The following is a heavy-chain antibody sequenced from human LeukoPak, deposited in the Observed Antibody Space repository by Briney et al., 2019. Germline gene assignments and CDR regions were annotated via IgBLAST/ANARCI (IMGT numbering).Heavy chain of an antibody. V-gene: IGHV3-7*01. D-gene: IGHD2-21*01. CDR2: IKQDGTEK. CDR1: GFTFTTYW. Sequence: GGSLRLSCAASGFTFTTYWMSWVRQPPGKGLEWVANIKQDGTEKYYVDSVEGRFTISRDNSKNTLYLQMNSLRPDDTGIYYCAKASGVSVTAYFDNWGQGTLVTVSS. J-gene: IGHJ4*02. CDR3: AKASGVSVTAYFDN.